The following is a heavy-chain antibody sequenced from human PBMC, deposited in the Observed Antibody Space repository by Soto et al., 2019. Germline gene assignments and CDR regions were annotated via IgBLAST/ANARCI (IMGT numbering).Heavy chain of an antibody. CDR2: VGGSDTDK. D-gene: IGHD2-8*01. CDR3: AKDATAVNGVWDPFDM. Sequence: EVQLLESGGGVVQPGGSLRLSCATSGFTFSAYAMSWVRQAPGKGLPWVSGVGGSDTDKHYADSVRGRFTVSRDNSKNTLYLQMNSLRADDTAVYYCAKDATAVNGVWDPFDMWGQGTEVTVSS. V-gene: IGHV3-23*01. J-gene: IGHJ3*02. CDR1: GFTFSAYA.